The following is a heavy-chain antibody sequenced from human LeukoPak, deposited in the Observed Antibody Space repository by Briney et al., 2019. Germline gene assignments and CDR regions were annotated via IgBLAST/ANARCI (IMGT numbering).Heavy chain of an antibody. CDR3: ARDSVWAFDI. D-gene: IGHD3-16*01. V-gene: IGHV3-48*02. J-gene: IGHJ3*02. Sequence: GGSPRLSCAASGFTFSIYSMNWVRQAPGKGLEWVSYISGGGSPISYADSVKGRFTISRDNAKNSLYLQLNSLRDEDTAMYYCARDSVWAFDIWGQGTMVTVSS. CDR2: ISGGGSPI. CDR1: GFTFSIYS.